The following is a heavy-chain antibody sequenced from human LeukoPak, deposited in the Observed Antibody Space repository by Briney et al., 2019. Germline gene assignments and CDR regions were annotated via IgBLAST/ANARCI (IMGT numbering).Heavy chain of an antibody. V-gene: IGHV1-69*13. D-gene: IGHD5-18*01. Sequence: GASVKVSCKASGGTVSSYAISWVRQAPGQGLEWMGGIIPIFGTANYAQKFQGRVTITADESTSTAYMELSSLRSEDTAVYYCARGEELWILDYWGQGTLVTVSS. CDR2: IIPIFGTA. CDR3: ARGEELWILDY. J-gene: IGHJ4*02. CDR1: GGTVSSYA.